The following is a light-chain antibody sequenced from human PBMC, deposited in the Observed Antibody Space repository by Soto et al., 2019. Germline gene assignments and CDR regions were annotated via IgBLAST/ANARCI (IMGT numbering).Light chain of an antibody. CDR3: QQYSKEST. J-gene: IGKJ2*01. Sequence: DVEMTQSPSTLPTSIGDRVTINCRASQNVSNWLAWYQQKPGKAPKLLIYKASRLESGVPSRFSAGGSGTDFTLTINSLQSDDFATYFRQQYSKESTFGQGTKLEIK. V-gene: IGKV1-5*03. CDR2: KAS. CDR1: QNVSNW.